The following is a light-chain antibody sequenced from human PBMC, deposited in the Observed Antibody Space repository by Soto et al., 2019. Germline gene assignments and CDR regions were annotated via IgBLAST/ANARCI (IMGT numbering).Light chain of an antibody. CDR1: SSDVGAYSY. CDR2: DVT. V-gene: IGLV2-14*01. CDR3: SSYTRTSTYV. Sequence: QSALTQPASVSGSPGQSITISCTGTSSDVGAYSYVSWYQQHPGKVPKLMIYDVTNRPSGVSNRFSGSKSGNTASLTISGLQAEDEADYYCSSYTRTSTYVFGAGTKVTVL. J-gene: IGLJ1*01.